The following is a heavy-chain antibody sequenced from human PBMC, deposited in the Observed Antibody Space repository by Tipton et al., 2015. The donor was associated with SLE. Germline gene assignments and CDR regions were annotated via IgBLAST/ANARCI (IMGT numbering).Heavy chain of an antibody. CDR2: IKQDGSEK. V-gene: IGHV3-7*03. D-gene: IGHD6-13*01. Sequence: SLRLSCAASGFTFSSYWMSWVRQAPGKGLEWVANIKQDGSEKYYVDSVKGRFTISRDNAKNSLYLQMNSLRAEDTAVYYCAKGAQQLGYYFDYWGQGTLVTVSS. CDR3: AKGAQQLGYYFDY. J-gene: IGHJ4*02. CDR1: GFTFSSYW.